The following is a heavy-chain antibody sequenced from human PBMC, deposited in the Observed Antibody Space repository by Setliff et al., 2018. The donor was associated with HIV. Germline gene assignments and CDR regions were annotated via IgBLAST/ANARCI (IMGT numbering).Heavy chain of an antibody. Sequence: ASVKVSCKASGYIFTSYYIHWVRQAPGQGLEWMGIINPSGGSTTYAQKFQGRVTMTRDTSTSTVYMEPSSLRSEDTAVYYCAREGGAMVAHRPLDYWGQGIPVTVSS. J-gene: IGHJ4*02. V-gene: IGHV1-46*01. CDR3: AREGGAMVAHRPLDY. CDR1: GYIFTSYY. CDR2: INPSGGST. D-gene: IGHD2-8*01.